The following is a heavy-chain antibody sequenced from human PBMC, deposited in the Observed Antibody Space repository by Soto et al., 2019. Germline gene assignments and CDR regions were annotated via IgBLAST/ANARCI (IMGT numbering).Heavy chain of an antibody. D-gene: IGHD4-4*01. J-gene: IGHJ4*02. Sequence: ASLKVSCKASGYTFTIYYMHWVRQAPGQGLEWMGIINPSGGSTSYAQKFQGRVTMTRDTSTSTVYMELSSLRSEDTAVYYCARERHSNSYYFDYWGQGTLVTAPQ. V-gene: IGHV1-46*03. CDR1: GYTFTIYY. CDR3: ARERHSNSYYFDY. CDR2: INPSGGST.